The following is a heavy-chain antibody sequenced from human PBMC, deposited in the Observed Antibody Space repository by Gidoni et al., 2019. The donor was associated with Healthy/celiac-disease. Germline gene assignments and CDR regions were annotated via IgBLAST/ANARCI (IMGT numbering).Heavy chain of an antibody. Sequence: QVQLVQSGAEVKKPGASVKVSCKASGYTFTSYAMHWVRQAPGQRLEWMGWINAGNGNTKYSQKFQGRVTITRDTSASTAYMELSSLRSEDTAVYYCARDESVVRYCSSTSCYALDYWGQGTLVTVSS. CDR3: ARDESVVRYCSSTSCYALDY. CDR1: GYTFTSYA. V-gene: IGHV1-3*01. J-gene: IGHJ4*02. D-gene: IGHD2-2*01. CDR2: INAGNGNT.